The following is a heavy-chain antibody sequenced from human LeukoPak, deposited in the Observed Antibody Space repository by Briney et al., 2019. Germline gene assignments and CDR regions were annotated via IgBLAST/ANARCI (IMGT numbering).Heavy chain of an antibody. Sequence: SQTLSLTCTVSGCSISSSSYYWGWIRQPPGKGLEGIGSIYYSGSTYYHPSLKSRVTISVDTSKNQFSLKLSPVTAADTAVYYYARGICENSSGWYLALVGNYYYYYMDVWGKGTTVTVSS. J-gene: IGHJ6*03. CDR3: ARGICENSSGWYLALVGNYYYYYMDV. CDR2: IYYSGST. CDR1: GCSISSSSYY. V-gene: IGHV4-39*07. D-gene: IGHD6-19*01.